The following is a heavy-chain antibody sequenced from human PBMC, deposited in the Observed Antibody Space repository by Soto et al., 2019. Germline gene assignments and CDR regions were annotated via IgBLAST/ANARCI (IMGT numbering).Heavy chain of an antibody. Sequence: SGTLSLTCSGSGDSISPSYCTWSRQSPGQGLECIGCIHHSGKSNYSPSLRSRVTMSVDTSKNQFSLKLNSMTAADTAIYYCARVGGSGWNFDSWGQGILVT. D-gene: IGHD6-19*01. CDR2: IHHSGKS. CDR1: GDSISPSY. V-gene: IGHV4-59*01. CDR3: ARVGGSGWNFDS. J-gene: IGHJ4*02.